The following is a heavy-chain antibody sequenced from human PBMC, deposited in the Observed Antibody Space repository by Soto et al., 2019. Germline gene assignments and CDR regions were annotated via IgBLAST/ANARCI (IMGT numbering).Heavy chain of an antibody. CDR3: AGEAGIGGDTICAFDI. J-gene: IGHJ3*02. Sequence: PGGSLRLSCAASGFTFSSYSMNWFRQAPGKGLEWVSYISSSSSTIYYADSVRGRFTISRDNAKNSLYLQMNSLRDEDTAVYYCAGEAGIGGDTICAFDIWGQGTRVTVAS. CDR1: GFTFSSYS. D-gene: IGHD1-26*01. V-gene: IGHV3-48*02. CDR2: ISSSSSTI.